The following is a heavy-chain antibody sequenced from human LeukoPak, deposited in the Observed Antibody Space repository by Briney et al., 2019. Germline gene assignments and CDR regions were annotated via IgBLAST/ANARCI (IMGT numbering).Heavy chain of an antibody. CDR1: GFTFSNAW. Sequence: PGGSLRLSCAASGFTFSNAWMSWVRQAPGKGLEWVGRIKSKTDGGTTDYAAPVKGRLTISRDDSKNTLYLQMNSLKTEDTAVYYCTTGGYCSGGSCYSGAFDIWGRGTMVTVSS. CDR2: IKSKTDGGTT. D-gene: IGHD2-15*01. J-gene: IGHJ3*02. CDR3: TTGGYCSGGSCYSGAFDI. V-gene: IGHV3-15*01.